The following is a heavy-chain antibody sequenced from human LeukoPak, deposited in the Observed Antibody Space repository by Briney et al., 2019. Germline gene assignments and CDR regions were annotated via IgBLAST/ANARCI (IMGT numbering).Heavy chain of an antibody. Sequence: GGPLRLSCAASGFTFSSYAMSWVRQAPGKGLEWVSAISGSGGSTYYADSVKGRFTISRDNSKNTLYLQMNSPRAEDTAVYYCANSAGIAAAGYYFDYWGQGTLVTVSS. J-gene: IGHJ4*02. CDR2: ISGSGGST. V-gene: IGHV3-23*01. D-gene: IGHD6-13*01. CDR3: ANSAGIAAAGYYFDY. CDR1: GFTFSSYA.